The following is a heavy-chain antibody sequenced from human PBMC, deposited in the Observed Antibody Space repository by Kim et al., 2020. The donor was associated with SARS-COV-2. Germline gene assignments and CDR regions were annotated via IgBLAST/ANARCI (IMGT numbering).Heavy chain of an antibody. D-gene: IGHD5-18*01. CDR3: ARARGYSYGSFYY. V-gene: IGHV4-34*01. Sequence: SETLSLTCAVYGGSFSGYYWSWIRQPPGKGLEWIGEINHSGSTNYNPSLKSRVTISVDTSKNQFSLKLSSVTAADTAVYYCARARGYSYGSFYYWGQGTLVTVSS. CDR2: INHSGST. J-gene: IGHJ4*02. CDR1: GGSFSGYY.